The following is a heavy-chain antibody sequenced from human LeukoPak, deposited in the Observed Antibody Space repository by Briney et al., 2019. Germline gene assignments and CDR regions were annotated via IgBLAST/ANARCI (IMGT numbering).Heavy chain of an antibody. CDR3: AKDLSNSWSFDY. CDR1: GFTFSSHF. V-gene: IGHV3-30*02. J-gene: IGHJ4*02. CDR2: IQGDGSNK. Sequence: PGGSLRLSFAASGFTFSSHFMHWVRQAPGKGLERVTFIQGDGSNKYYADYFKGRFTISRDNSKNTLYLQMSSVRAADRAIYYCAKDLSNSWSFDYWGQGILVTVSS. D-gene: IGHD6-13*01.